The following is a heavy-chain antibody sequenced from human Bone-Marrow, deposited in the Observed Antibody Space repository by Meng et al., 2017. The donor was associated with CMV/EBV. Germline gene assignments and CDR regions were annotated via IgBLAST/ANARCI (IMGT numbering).Heavy chain of an antibody. CDR2: INHSGST. Sequence: SETLSLTCAVYGGSFSGYYWSWIRQPPGKGLEWIGEINHSGSTNYNPSLKSRVTISVDTSKNQFSLKLSSVTAADTAVYYCARVGGYYGGTMMGYYNSGMDVWGQGTTVTVSS. CDR1: GGSFSGYY. D-gene: IGHD3-10*01. CDR3: ARVGGYYGGTMMGYYNSGMDV. J-gene: IGHJ6*02. V-gene: IGHV4-34*01.